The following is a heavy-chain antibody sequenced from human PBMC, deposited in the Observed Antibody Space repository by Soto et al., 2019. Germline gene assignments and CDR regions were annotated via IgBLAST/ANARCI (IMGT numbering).Heavy chain of an antibody. Sequence: ASVKVSCKASGYTFANYGVGWVRQAPGQGLVWMGWISAHTGSANYAQEFQGRVAVTTDTSTSTASMEVRSLRSDDTAVYYCARSPYSYGKPYHFDYWGQGTLVTVSS. D-gene: IGHD5-18*01. CDR2: ISAHTGSA. V-gene: IGHV1-18*04. CDR3: ARSPYSYGKPYHFDY. J-gene: IGHJ4*02. CDR1: GYTFANYG.